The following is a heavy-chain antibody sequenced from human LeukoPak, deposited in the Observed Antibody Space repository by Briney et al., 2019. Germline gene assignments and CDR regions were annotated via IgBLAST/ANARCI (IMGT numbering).Heavy chain of an antibody. V-gene: IGHV1-8*03. CDR2: MNPNSGNT. D-gene: IGHD1-14*01. CDR1: GYTFTSYD. J-gene: IGHJ6*03. CDR3: ARGVAGVYFYYYMDV. Sequence: ASVTVSFKSSGYTFTSYDINWVRQATGQRPEWMGWMNPNSGNTVYSQKFQGRVTINRNTSISTAYMELSSLRSDDTAVYYCARGVAGVYFYYYMDVWGKGTTVTVSS.